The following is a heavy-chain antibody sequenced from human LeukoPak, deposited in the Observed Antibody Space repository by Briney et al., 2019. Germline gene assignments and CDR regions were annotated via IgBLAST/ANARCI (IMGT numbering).Heavy chain of an antibody. J-gene: IGHJ4*02. D-gene: IGHD3-9*01. CDR3: ARAPYDILTKYYFDY. V-gene: IGHV3-48*04. Sequence: GGFLRLSCAASGFTFSDVSMSWVRQAPGRGLEWISYIRSTGSATYYADSVKGRFTISRDNARNSLYLQMNSLRAEDTAVYYCARAPYDILTKYYFDYWGQGTLVTVSS. CDR1: GFTFSDVS. CDR2: IRSTGSAT.